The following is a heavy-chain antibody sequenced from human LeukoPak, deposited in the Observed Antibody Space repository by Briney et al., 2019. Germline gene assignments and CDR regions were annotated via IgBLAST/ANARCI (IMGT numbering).Heavy chain of an antibody. Sequence: GESLKISCKGSGYTFTTYWIGWVRQMPGRGLEWMGIIYPADSDTRYSPSFQGQVTISADKSISTAYLQWRSLKASDTAMYFCARHDGLLTGFLDYWGQGTLVTVSS. CDR2: IYPADSDT. V-gene: IGHV5-51*01. CDR3: ARHDGLLTGFLDY. J-gene: IGHJ4*02. D-gene: IGHD3-9*01. CDR1: GYTFTTYW.